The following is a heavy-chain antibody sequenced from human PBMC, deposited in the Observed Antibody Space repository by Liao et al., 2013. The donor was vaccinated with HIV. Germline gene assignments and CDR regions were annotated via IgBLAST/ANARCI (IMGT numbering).Heavy chain of an antibody. CDR2: INHSGTT. CDR1: GGSFSGYY. Sequence: QVQLQQWGAGLLKPSETLSLTCAVYGGSFSGYYWSWIRQPPGEGLEWIGEINHSGTTNYHPSLKSRVTISVDMSKNQFSLRLSSVTAADTAVYYCAREGWEQWLVRGYYFDYWGQGTLVTVSS. CDR3: AREGWEQWLVRGYYFDY. V-gene: IGHV4-34*01. D-gene: IGHD6-19*01. J-gene: IGHJ4*02.